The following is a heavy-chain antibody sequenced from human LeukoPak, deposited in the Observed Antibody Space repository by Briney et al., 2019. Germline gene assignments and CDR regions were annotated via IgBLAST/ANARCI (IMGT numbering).Heavy chain of an antibody. CDR1: GGSISSYY. CDR3: AREGARWEPSFSAFDI. Sequence: SETLSLTCTVSGGSISSYYWSWIRQPPGKGLEWIGYIYYSGSTSYNPSLKSRVTISVDTSKNQFSLKLSPVTAADTAVYYCAREGARWEPSFSAFDIWGQGTMVTVSS. CDR2: IYYSGST. J-gene: IGHJ3*02. D-gene: IGHD1-26*01. V-gene: IGHV4-59*01.